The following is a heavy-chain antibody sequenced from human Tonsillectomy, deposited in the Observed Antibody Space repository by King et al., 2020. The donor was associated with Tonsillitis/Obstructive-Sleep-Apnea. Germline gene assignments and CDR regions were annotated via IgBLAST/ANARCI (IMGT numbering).Heavy chain of an antibody. Sequence: QLVQSGAEVKKPGESLRISCKASGYSFTSYWINWVRQMPGKGLEWMGRIDPSESYTKYSPSFQDHVTISADKSISTAYLQWSSLKASDTAMYYCARPYSSGWYYYGMDVWGQGTTVTVSS. CDR1: GYSFTSYW. CDR3: ARPYSSGWYYYGMDV. J-gene: IGHJ6*02. V-gene: IGHV5-10-1*03. CDR2: IDPSESYT. D-gene: IGHD6-19*01.